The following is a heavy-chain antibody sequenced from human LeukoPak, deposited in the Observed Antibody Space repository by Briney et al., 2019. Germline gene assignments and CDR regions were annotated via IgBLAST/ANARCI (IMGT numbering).Heavy chain of an antibody. CDR3: ARVRGGYNSFYFDY. CDR2: INNGGSGT. D-gene: IGHD5-24*01. CDR1: GFTFSSYW. J-gene: IGHJ4*02. V-gene: IGHV3-74*01. Sequence: GGSLRLSCAASGFTFSSYWMHWVRQVPGKGLVWVSRINNGGSGTTYADSVKGRFTISRDNAKNSLYLQMNSLRAEDTAVYYCARVRGGYNSFYFDYWGQGTLVTVSS.